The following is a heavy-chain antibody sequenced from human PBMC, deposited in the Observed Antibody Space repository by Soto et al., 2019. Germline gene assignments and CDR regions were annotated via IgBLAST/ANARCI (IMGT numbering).Heavy chain of an antibody. CDR3: ARGPSITGTKLDD. CDR1: GYTFTGYY. J-gene: IGHJ4*02. CDR2: INPNSGGT. D-gene: IGHD1-7*01. Sequence: ASVKVSCKASGYTFTGYYMHWVRQAPGQGLEWMGWINPNSGGTNYAQKFQGWVTMTRDTSISTAYMELSRLRSDDTAVYYCARGPSITGTKLDDRGQGTLVTVSS. V-gene: IGHV1-2*04.